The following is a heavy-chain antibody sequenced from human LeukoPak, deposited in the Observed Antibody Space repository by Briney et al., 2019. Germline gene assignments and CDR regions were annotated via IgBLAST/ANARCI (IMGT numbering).Heavy chain of an antibody. V-gene: IGHV1-18*01. Sequence: GASVKVSCKASGYTFTSYGISWVRQAPGQGLEWMGWISAYNGNTNYAQKLQGRVTMTTDTSTSTAYMELRSLRSDDTAVYYCATTMGRGPGGHFVSWGQGTLVTVSS. J-gene: IGHJ4*02. CDR3: ATTMGRGPGGHFVS. CDR2: ISAYNGNT. CDR1: GYTFTSYG. D-gene: IGHD3-10*01.